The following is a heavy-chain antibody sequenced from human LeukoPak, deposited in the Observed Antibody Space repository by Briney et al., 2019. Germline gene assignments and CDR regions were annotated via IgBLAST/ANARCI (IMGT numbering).Heavy chain of an antibody. D-gene: IGHD1-26*01. CDR1: GYTFTGYY. V-gene: IGHV1-2*02. CDR2: INPNSGGT. J-gene: IGHJ3*02. Sequence: ASVKVSCKASGYTFTGYYMHWVRQAPGQGLEWMGWINPNSGGTNYAQKFQGRVTMTRDTSISTAYMELSRLRSEDTAVYYCATDSGSYRKMGAFDIWGQGTMVTVSS. CDR3: ATDSGSYRKMGAFDI.